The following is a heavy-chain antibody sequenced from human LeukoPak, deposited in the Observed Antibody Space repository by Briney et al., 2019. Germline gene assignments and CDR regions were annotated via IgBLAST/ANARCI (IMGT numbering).Heavy chain of an antibody. Sequence: GGSLRLSCAASGFTSSNYGMHWVRQAPGKGLEWVAFIRSDVSNKSYANSVTGRFTISRDNSKNTLCMQMNRLLAAHTAVSYCAKDFLPLWMATMWTFDIWGEGRMVTLS. D-gene: IGHD5-24*01. V-gene: IGHV3-30*02. CDR2: IRSDVSNK. J-gene: IGHJ3*02. CDR1: GFTSSNYG. CDR3: AKDFLPLWMATMWTFDI.